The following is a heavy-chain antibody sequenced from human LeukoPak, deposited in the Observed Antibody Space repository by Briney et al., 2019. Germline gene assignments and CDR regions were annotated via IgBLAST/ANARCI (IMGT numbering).Heavy chain of an antibody. J-gene: IGHJ4*02. V-gene: IGHV3-23*01. Sequence: GGSLRLSSAASGFTFSSYAMSWVRQAPGKGLEWVSAISGSGGSTYYADSVKGRFTISRDNSKNTLYLQMNSLRAEDTAVYYCAKDLPRPQWLGYFDYWGQGTLVTVSS. CDR1: GFTFSSYA. CDR3: AKDLPRPQWLGYFDY. D-gene: IGHD6-19*01. CDR2: ISGSGGST.